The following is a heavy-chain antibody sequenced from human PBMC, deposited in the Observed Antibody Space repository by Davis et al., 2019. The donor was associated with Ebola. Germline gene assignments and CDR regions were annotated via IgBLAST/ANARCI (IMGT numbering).Heavy chain of an antibody. V-gene: IGHV3-21*01. Sequence: PGGSLRLSCAASGFTFSSYSMNWVRQAPGKGLEWVSSISSSSSYIYYADSVKGRFTISRDNAKNSLYLQMNSLRAEDTAVYYCASTIVATIGRYYYYYGMDVWGQGTTVTVSS. CDR1: GFTFSSYS. CDR2: ISSSSSYI. D-gene: IGHD5-12*01. J-gene: IGHJ6*02. CDR3: ASTIVATIGRYYYYYGMDV.